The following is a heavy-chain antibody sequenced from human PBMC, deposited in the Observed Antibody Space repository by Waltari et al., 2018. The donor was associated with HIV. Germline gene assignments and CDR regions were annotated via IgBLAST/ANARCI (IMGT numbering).Heavy chain of an antibody. CDR2: LYNEGRT. J-gene: IGHJ6*02. CDR3: ARMKRSYGSGQARYFYFGMDV. CDR1: GFSVSDNY. Sequence: VESGGGLVQPGGSLRLSCAASGFSVSDNYMSWVRLAPGKGLQWVSVLYNEGRTQYIDSVKGRLTIFRDNSKNALYLQMNSLRVDDTAVYYCARMKRSYGSGQARYFYFGMDVWGQGTTVIVSS. D-gene: IGHD3-10*01. V-gene: IGHV3-53*01.